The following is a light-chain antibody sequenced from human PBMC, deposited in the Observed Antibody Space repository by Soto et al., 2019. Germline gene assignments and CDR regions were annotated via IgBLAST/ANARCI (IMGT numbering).Light chain of an antibody. J-gene: IGLJ2*01. V-gene: IGLV1-40*01. Sequence: QSVLTRPPSVSGAPGQRVTISCTGSSSNIGAGYDIHWYQQVPGTAPKLLIYGKNNRPSGVPDRFSGSKSGTSASLAITGLQAEDEADYYCQSYDSSLSGVVFGGGTKLTVL. CDR1: SSNIGAGYD. CDR3: QSYDSSLSGVV. CDR2: GKN.